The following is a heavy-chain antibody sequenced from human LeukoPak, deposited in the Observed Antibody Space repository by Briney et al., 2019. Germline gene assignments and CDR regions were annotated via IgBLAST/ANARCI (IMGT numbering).Heavy chain of an antibody. CDR3: ARAPAGDYFDY. CDR1: GGSISSYY. D-gene: IGHD2-2*01. Sequence: SETLSPTCTVSGGSISSYYWSWIRQPPGKGLEWIGYINYSGSTKHNTSLKSRVTISVDTSKNQFSLKLSSVTAADTAVYFCARAPAGDYFDYWGQGTLVTVSS. J-gene: IGHJ4*02. CDR2: INYSGST. V-gene: IGHV4-59*01.